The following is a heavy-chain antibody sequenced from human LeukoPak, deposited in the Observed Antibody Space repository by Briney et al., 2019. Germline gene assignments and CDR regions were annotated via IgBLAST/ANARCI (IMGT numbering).Heavy chain of an antibody. Sequence: SETLSLTCTVSGGSISSGDYYWSWIRQPPGKGLEWIGYIYYSGSTYYNPSLKSRVTISVDTSKNQFSLKLSSVTAADAAVYYCARHRTYYYDSSGPLVLDYWGQGTLVTVSS. CDR2: IYYSGST. J-gene: IGHJ4*02. CDR1: GGSISSGDYY. V-gene: IGHV4-30-4*02. CDR3: ARHRTYYYDSSGPLVLDY. D-gene: IGHD3-22*01.